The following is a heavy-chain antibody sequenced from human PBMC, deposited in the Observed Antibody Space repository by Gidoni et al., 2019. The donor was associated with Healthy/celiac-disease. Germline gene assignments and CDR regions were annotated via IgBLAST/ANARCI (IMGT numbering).Heavy chain of an antibody. D-gene: IGHD2-15*01. CDR3: ARVRDISGGNAYYSYYMDV. J-gene: IGHJ6*03. CDR2: IIPIFGTA. CDR1: GGTFSSYA. Sequence: QVQLVQSGAEVKKPGSSLKVSCKASGGTFSSYAISWVRQAHGQGIEWMGGIIPIFGTANYAQKFQGRVTITADKSTSTAYMELSSLRSEDTAVYYCARVRDISGGNAYYSYYMDVWGKGTTVTVSS. V-gene: IGHV1-69*06.